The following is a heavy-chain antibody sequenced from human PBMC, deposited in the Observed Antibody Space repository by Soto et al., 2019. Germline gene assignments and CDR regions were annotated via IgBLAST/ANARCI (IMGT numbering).Heavy chain of an antibody. CDR3: ARDVVRSTAGDS. J-gene: IGHJ4*02. Sequence: QLQLVQSGTEVKEPESSVKGSCKASGCTFSTSSFVWVRQGPGQGLEWMGGIIPIFTRTNFAQKFQGRVTFSADESTRTTYMELRSLTSEDTAIYYCARDVVRSTAGDSWGQGTLVTVSS. CDR2: IIPIFTRT. CDR1: GCTFSTSS. D-gene: IGHD2-15*01. V-gene: IGHV1-69*01.